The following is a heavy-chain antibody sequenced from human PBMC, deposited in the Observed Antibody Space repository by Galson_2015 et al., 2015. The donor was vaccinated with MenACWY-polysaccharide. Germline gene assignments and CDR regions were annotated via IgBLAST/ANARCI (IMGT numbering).Heavy chain of an antibody. CDR1: GFTFSSYA. CDR2: VSGSGSST. D-gene: IGHD6-19*01. J-gene: IGHJ4*02. CDR3: AKVAVAGPMSFFDY. Sequence: SLRVSCAASGFTFSSYAMSWVRQAPGKGLEWVSTVSGSGSSTYYADSVKGRFTISRDNSKNTLYLQMGSLRAEDTAVYYCAKVAVAGPMSFFDYWGQGTLVTVSS. V-gene: IGHV3-23*01.